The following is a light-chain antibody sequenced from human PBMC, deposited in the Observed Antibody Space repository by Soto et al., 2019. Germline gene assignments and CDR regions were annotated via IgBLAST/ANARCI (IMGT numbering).Light chain of an antibody. V-gene: IGLV1-44*01. CDR2: SNN. CDR1: TSNIGVNY. Sequence: QSVLTQPPSASGTPGQRVTISCSGSTSNIGVNYIYWYQQVPGTAPKPLIYSNNQRPSGVPDRFSGSKSGTSASLAISGLQSEDEADYYCAAWDDSLNGVVFGGGTKLTVL. J-gene: IGLJ2*01. CDR3: AAWDDSLNGVV.